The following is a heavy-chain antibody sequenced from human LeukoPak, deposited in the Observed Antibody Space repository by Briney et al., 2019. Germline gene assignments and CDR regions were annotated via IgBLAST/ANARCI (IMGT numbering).Heavy chain of an antibody. D-gene: IGHD1-26*01. V-gene: IGHV3-15*01. J-gene: IGHJ4*02. CDR1: GFTFSNAW. CDR2: IKSKTDGGTT. Sequence: PGGSLRLSCAASGFTFSNAWMSWVRQAPGKGLEWVGRIKSKTDGGTTDYAAPVTGRFTISRDDSKHTLYLQMNSLKTEDTDVYYCTTGARSYYWFVYWGQGTLVTVSS. CDR3: TTGARSYYWFVY.